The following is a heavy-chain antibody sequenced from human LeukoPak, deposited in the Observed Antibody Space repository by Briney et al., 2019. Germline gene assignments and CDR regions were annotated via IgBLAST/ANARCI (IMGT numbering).Heavy chain of an antibody. D-gene: IGHD2-8*02. CDR1: GGSMSTYY. CDR3: ARGRYGWLPFDY. V-gene: IGHV4-59*01. J-gene: IGHJ4*02. CDR2: IYCSGST. Sequence: SENLSLTCTVSGGSMSTYYWSWIRQPPGKGLEWIGYIYCSGSTNYNPSLKSRVTISVDTSKNQFTLKLSSVTAADTAVYYCARGRYGWLPFDYWGQGTLVTVSS.